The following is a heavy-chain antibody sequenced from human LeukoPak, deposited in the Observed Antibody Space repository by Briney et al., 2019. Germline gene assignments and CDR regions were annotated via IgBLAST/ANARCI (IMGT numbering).Heavy chain of an antibody. Sequence: GGSLRLSCAASGFTFSSYAMSWVRQAPGKGLEWVSAISGSSGSTYYADSVKGRFTISRDNSMNTLYLQLNNLRAEDTAVYYCSRHRLHVLGRGDFWGQGTLVTVSS. D-gene: IGHD3-10*02. V-gene: IGHV3-23*01. CDR1: GFTFSSYA. CDR2: ISGSSGST. J-gene: IGHJ4*02. CDR3: SRHRLHVLGRGDF.